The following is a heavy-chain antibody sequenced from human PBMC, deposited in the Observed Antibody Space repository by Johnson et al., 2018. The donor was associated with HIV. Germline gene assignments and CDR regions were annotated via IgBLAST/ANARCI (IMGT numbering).Heavy chain of an antibody. V-gene: IGHV3-9*01. D-gene: IGHD2-21*02. CDR3: ATGVVVTAMNDAFDI. Sequence: VLLVESGGGLVQPGRSLRLSCAASGFTFDDYAMHWVRQAPGKGLEWVSSLILNPDSVGYADCVKGRFTISRDNSKHTLYLQMNSLRAEETAVYYCATGVVVTAMNDAFDIWGQGTMVTVSS. J-gene: IGHJ3*02. CDR1: GFTFDDYA. CDR2: LILNPDSV.